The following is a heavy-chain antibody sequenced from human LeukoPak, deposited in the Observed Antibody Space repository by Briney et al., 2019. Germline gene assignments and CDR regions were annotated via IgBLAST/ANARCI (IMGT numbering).Heavy chain of an antibody. CDR1: GGSISSYH. Sequence: MASETLSLTCTVSGGSISSYHWSWIRQPPGKGLEWIGYIYYSGSTNYNPSLKSRVTISVDTSKNQFSLKLRSVSAADTAAYYCARGYSYYPYWGQGTLVTVSS. CDR2: IYYSGST. CDR3: ARGYSYYPY. D-gene: IGHD4-11*01. V-gene: IGHV4-59*01. J-gene: IGHJ4*02.